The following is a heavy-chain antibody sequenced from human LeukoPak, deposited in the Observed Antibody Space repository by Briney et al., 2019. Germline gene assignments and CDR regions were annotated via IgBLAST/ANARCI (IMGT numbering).Heavy chain of an antibody. CDR1: GFTFSSYG. D-gene: IGHD5-18*01. Sequence: PGGSLRLSCAASGFTFSSYGMHWVRQAPGKGLEWVAFIRYDGSNKYYADSVKGRFTISRDNSKNTLYLQMNSLRAEDTAVYYCAKDQRYSYGLDYWGQGTLVTVSS. V-gene: IGHV3-30*02. CDR3: AKDQRYSYGLDY. CDR2: IRYDGSNK. J-gene: IGHJ4*02.